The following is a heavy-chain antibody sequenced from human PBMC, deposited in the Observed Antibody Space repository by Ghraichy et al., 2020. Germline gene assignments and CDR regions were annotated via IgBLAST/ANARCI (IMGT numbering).Heavy chain of an antibody. J-gene: IGHJ4*02. CDR2: INQDGSDK. D-gene: IGHD6-19*01. CDR3: AISQYSSVWN. Sequence: GGSLRLSCAASGVTSSSYWMSWVRQAPGKGLEWVAHINQDGSDKFYVDSVKGRFTISRDNAKNSLYLQMSSLTAGDTAVYYCAISQYSSVWNWGQGTLVTVSS. V-gene: IGHV3-7*01. CDR1: GVTSSSYW.